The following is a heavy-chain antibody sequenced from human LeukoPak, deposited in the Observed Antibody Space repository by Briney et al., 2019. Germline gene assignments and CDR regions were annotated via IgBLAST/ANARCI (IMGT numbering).Heavy chain of an antibody. Sequence: GGSLRLSCAASGFTFDDYAMHWVRQAPGKGLEWVSGISWNSGSIGYADSVKGRFTISRDNAKNSLYLQMNSLRAEDTALYYCXXXXXSGSRYWYFDLWGRGTLVTVSS. CDR3: XXXXXSGSRYWYFDL. CDR1: GFTFDDYA. V-gene: IGHV3-9*01. CDR2: ISWNSGSI. J-gene: IGHJ2*01. D-gene: IGHD6-19*01.